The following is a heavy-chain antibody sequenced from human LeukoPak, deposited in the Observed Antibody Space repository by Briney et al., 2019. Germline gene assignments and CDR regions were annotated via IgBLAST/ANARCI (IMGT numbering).Heavy chain of an antibody. CDR3: ATPRTPSMVRGVITVWYFDL. CDR2: IYHSGST. Sequence: RSSETLSLTCTVSGYSISSGYYWGWIRQPPGKGLEWIGSIYHSGSTYYNPSHKSRVTISVDTSKNQFSLKLSSVTAADTAVYYCATPRTPSMVRGVITVWYFDLWGRGTLVTVSS. J-gene: IGHJ2*01. D-gene: IGHD3-10*01. CDR1: GYSISSGYY. V-gene: IGHV4-38-2*02.